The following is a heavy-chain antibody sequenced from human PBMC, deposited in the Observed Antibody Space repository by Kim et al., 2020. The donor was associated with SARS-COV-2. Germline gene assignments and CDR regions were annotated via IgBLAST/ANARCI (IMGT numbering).Heavy chain of an antibody. J-gene: IGHJ1*01. Sequence: AAPGKGRLIISRDHSKNTLYLQMNSLGAEDTAVYYCATVVFYYDAGYFKNWGQGTLVIVSS. CDR3: ATVVFYYDAGYFKN. V-gene: IGHV3-66*01. D-gene: IGHD3-22*01.